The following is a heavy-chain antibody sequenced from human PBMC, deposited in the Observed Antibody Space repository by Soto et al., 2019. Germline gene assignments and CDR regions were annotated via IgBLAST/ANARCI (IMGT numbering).Heavy chain of an antibody. CDR3: AKSLVFVDHGYMDV. CDR2: SIPIKGTA. D-gene: IGHD2-21*01. Sequence: QVQLVQSGAEVKKPGSSVKVSCEASGGRFTNYIFTWVRQAPGQGLEWMGRSIPIKGTADYALKFPDRVSMTADKSTNRVHMEMRSLRPDDTAVYYCAKSLVFVDHGYMDVWGKGTTVTVSS. J-gene: IGHJ6*03. CDR1: GGRFTNYI. V-gene: IGHV1-69*08.